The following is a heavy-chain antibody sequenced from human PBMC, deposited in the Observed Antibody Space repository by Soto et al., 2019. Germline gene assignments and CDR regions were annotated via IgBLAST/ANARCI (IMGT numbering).Heavy chain of an antibody. CDR1: GFTFSSYG. V-gene: IGHV3-30*18. CDR2: ISYDGSNK. CDR3: AKGAITMIVEWYFDL. J-gene: IGHJ2*01. D-gene: IGHD3-22*01. Sequence: QVQLAESGGGVVQPGRSLRLSCAASGFTFSSYGMHWVRQAPGKGLEWVAVISYDGSNKYYADSVKGRFTISRDNSKNTLYLQMNSLRAEDTAVYYCAKGAITMIVEWYFDLWGRGTLVTVSS.